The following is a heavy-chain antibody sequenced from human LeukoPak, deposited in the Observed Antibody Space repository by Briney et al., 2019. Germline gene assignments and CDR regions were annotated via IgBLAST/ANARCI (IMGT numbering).Heavy chain of an antibody. Sequence: GESLKTYRKCFGYSFSYYWIAWVRQVPGKGLEGMGIIYPGDSDTRYSPSFQGKVTVSADKSISTAYLQWSSLRASDTDMYYCARCGEMATISSCYFDYWGQGSLVTVSS. CDR1: GYSFSYYW. CDR2: IYPGDSDT. J-gene: IGHJ4*02. V-gene: IGHV5-51*01. CDR3: ARCGEMATISSCYFDY. D-gene: IGHD5-24*01.